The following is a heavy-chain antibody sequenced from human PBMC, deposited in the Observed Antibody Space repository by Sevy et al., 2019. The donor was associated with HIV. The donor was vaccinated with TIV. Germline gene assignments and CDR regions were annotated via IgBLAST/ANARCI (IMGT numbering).Heavy chain of an antibody. CDR3: VWDMSPTLGTGHYWFDL. J-gene: IGHJ5*02. D-gene: IGHD1-26*01. V-gene: IGHV3-9*01. CDR1: GFVFEDFA. CDR2: ITGNGQKK. Sequence: QLGGSLRLSCVGSGFVFEDFAVHWVRRSPGKGLEWVSGITGNGQKKFYEGSVKGRFSISRDNARKSLYLQMNNMNFDDTAFYYCVWDMSPTLGTGHYWFDLWGQGTLVTVSS.